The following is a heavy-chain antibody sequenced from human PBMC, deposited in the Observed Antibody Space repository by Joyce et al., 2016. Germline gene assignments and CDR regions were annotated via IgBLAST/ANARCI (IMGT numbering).Heavy chain of an antibody. CDR3: ARGDLRTSSPLFWYFAL. CDR2: INLNSGGT. CDR1: GYTFTDYY. V-gene: IGHV1-2*02. J-gene: IGHJ2*01. Sequence: QVQLVQSGAEVKKPGASVKVSCKASGYTFTDYYIHWVRQAPGQGLEGMGGINLNSGGTDYPQKFQGRVTMTRDTSIRTAYMELTGLRSDDTAVYYCARGDLRTSSPLFWYFALWGRGTLVTVSS. D-gene: IGHD2-2*01.